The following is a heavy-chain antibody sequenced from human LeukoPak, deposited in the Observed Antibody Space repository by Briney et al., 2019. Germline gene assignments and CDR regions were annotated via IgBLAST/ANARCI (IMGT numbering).Heavy chain of an antibody. V-gene: IGHV1-69*13. D-gene: IGHD3-22*01. CDR3: VRQPPGVYDTTQNWFDP. CDR2: IIPIFGTA. J-gene: IGHJ5*02. Sequence: GASVKVSCKASGGTFSSYAISWVRQAPGQGLGWMGGIIPIFGTANYAQKFQGRVTITADESTSTAYMELSSLRSEDTAVYYCVRQPPGVYDTTQNWFDPWGQGTLVTVSS. CDR1: GGTFSSYA.